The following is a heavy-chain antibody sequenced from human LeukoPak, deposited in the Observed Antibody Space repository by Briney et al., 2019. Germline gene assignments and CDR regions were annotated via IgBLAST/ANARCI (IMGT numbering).Heavy chain of an antibody. Sequence: GGSLRLSCAASGFTLSSFGMNWVRQAPGKGLEWVSYISSSTTTIYYADSVKGRFTISRDNAKNSLSLQMNSLRAEDTAVYYCARDNSVRDEAWWFNPWGQGTLVTVSS. D-gene: IGHD5-24*01. J-gene: IGHJ5*02. CDR3: ARDNSVRDEAWWFNP. V-gene: IGHV3-48*01. CDR2: ISSSTTTI. CDR1: GFTLSSFG.